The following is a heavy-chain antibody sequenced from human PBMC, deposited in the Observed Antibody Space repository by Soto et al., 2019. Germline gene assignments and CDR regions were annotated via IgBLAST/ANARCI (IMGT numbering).Heavy chain of an antibody. Sequence: EMQLLESGGGLVQPGGSLRLSCAASGFTFSSYGMTWVRQAPGKGRGGASFSSATGVGTYFPDPVKGRFTISRDNSKNTLYLQMSSLRADDTAVYYCAKDRRAGGNYGFYSDFWGQGALVIVSS. CDR3: AKDRRAGGNYGFYSDF. CDR2: SSATGVGT. J-gene: IGHJ4*02. CDR1: GFTFSSYG. V-gene: IGHV3-23*01. D-gene: IGHD1-7*01.